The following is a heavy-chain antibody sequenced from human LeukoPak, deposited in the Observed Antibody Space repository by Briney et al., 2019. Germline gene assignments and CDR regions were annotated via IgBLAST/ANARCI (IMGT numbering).Heavy chain of an antibody. D-gene: IGHD4-11*01. CDR3: ARDNMTKMRDAHAFEI. V-gene: IGHV1-2*04. J-gene: IGHJ3*02. Sequence: AAVKVSCKASGYTFTGHYMYWVRQAPGQGLEWMGWINPNRGGINYAQTLQGWVTMTRDTSISTVYMERSRLRSDDTAVYYWARDNMTKMRDAHAFEIWGQGTMVTVSS. CDR1: GYTFTGHY. CDR2: INPNRGGI.